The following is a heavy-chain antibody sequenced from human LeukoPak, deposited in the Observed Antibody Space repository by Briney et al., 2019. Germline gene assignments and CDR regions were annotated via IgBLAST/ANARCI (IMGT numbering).Heavy chain of an antibody. D-gene: IGHD3-22*01. V-gene: IGHV4-39*07. Sequence: SSETLSLTCTVSGGSINTNNYYWGWIRQPPGKGLEWIGSIYSSGRTYYNPSLRTRVTISVDTSKNQFSLKLSSVTAADTAVYYCARDSKTSYDSSGYDYWGQGTLVTVSS. CDR1: GGSINTNNYY. CDR2: IYSSGRT. J-gene: IGHJ4*02. CDR3: ARDSKTSYDSSGYDY.